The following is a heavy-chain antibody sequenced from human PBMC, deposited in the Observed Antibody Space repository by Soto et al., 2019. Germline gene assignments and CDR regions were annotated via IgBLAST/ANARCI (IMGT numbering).Heavy chain of an antibody. Sequence: ASVKVSCKASGGTFSSYAISWVRQAPGQGLEWMGGIIPIFGTANYAQKFQGRVTITADESTSTAYMELSSLRSEDTAVYYCARDPPIAAAGTGWFDPWGQGTLVTVS. J-gene: IGHJ5*02. CDR1: GGTFSSYA. CDR2: IIPIFGTA. D-gene: IGHD6-13*01. CDR3: ARDPPIAAAGTGWFDP. V-gene: IGHV1-69*13.